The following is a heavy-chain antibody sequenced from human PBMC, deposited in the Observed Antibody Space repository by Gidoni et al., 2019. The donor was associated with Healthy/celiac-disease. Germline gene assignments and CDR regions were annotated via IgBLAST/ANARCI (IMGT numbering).Heavy chain of an antibody. CDR1: GYTFTSYD. D-gene: IGHD3-22*01. Sequence: QVQLVQSGAEVKKPGASVKVSCKASGYTFTSYDINWVRQATGQGLEWMGWMNPNSGNTGYAQKFQGRVTMTRNTSISTAYMELSSLRSEDTAVYYCAREGGSSGSRAIWDAFDIWGQGTMVTVSS. CDR3: AREGGSSGSRAIWDAFDI. V-gene: IGHV1-8*01. J-gene: IGHJ3*02. CDR2: MNPNSGNT.